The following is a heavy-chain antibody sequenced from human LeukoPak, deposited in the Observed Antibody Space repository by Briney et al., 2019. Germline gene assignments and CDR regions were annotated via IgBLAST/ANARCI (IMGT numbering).Heavy chain of an antibody. V-gene: IGHV3-74*01. D-gene: IGHD1-1*01. CDR3: ARENWYLAD. CDR2: INPDGSDK. J-gene: IGHJ4*02. CDR1: GFTFRNYW. Sequence: GGSLRLSCAASGFTFRNYWMHWVRQVPGKGLVWVSRINPDGSDKGYADSVKGRFTISRDNAKNTLYLQMNSPRADDTAVYYCARENWYLADWGQGTLVTVSS.